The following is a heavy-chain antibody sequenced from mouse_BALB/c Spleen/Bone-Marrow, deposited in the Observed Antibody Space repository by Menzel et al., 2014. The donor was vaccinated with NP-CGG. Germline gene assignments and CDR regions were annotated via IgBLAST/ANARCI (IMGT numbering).Heavy chain of an antibody. CDR1: GFTFSSYT. J-gene: IGHJ3*01. CDR3: ASXXXXXXXXXX. V-gene: IGHV5-12-2*01. CDR2: XSNGGGSI. Sequence: EVHLVESGGGLVQPGGSLKLSCAASGFTFSSYTMSWVRXXPXKRLVWVAXXSNGGGSIYYPDTVKGRFTISRDNDKNTLYLQMSSLKXEDTAMYYCASXXXXXXXXXXXGXGTXVTXSA.